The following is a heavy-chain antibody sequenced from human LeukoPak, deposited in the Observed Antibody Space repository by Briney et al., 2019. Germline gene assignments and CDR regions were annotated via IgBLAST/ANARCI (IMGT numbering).Heavy chain of an antibody. CDR2: ISSSGSTI. CDR1: GFTFSDYY. D-gene: IGHD5-12*01. J-gene: IGHJ4*02. Sequence: GGSLRLSCAAPGFTFSDYYMSWIRQAPGKGLEWVSYISSSGSTIYYADSVKGRFTISRDNAKNSLYLQMNSLRAEDTAVYYCARVQSAGLRGYEILGALDYWGQGTLVTVSS. V-gene: IGHV3-11*01. CDR3: ARVQSAGLRGYEILGALDY.